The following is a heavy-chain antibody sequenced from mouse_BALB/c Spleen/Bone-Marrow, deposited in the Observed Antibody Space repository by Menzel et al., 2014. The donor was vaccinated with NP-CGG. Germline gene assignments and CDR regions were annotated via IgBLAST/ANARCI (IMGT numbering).Heavy chain of an antibody. V-gene: IGHV1-9*01. CDR2: ILPGSGGT. Sequence: VQLQQSGAELMKPGASVEISCKATGYTFSSYWIEWVKQRPGHGLEWIGEILPGSGGTNYNEKFKGKATFTADTSSNTAYTQLNSLTSEDSAVYYCARSMDYWGQGTSVTVSS. J-gene: IGHJ4*01. CDR1: GYTFSSYW. CDR3: ARSMDY.